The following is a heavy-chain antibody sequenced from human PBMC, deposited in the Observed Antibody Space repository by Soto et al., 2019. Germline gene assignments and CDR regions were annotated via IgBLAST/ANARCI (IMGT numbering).Heavy chain of an antibody. CDR1: GYTFTGYA. J-gene: IGHJ6*02. V-gene: IGHV1-3*01. D-gene: IGHD3-3*01. Sequence: SSVKVSCKASGYTFTGYAMHWVRQAPGQSLEWMGWINAGNGNTKYSQRFQGRVTITRDTSADTAYMELSSLRSEDTAVYYCATNLWSGYYAKYYYYGMDVWGQGTTVTVSS. CDR3: ATNLWSGYYAKYYYYGMDV. CDR2: INAGNGNT.